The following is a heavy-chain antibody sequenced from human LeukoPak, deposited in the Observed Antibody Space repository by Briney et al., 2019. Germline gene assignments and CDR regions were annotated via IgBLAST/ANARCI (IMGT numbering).Heavy chain of an antibody. J-gene: IGHJ4*02. D-gene: IGHD2-2*02. CDR2: ISYDGSNK. CDR1: GFTFSSYG. CDR3: AKNAYCSSTSCYSNSDY. V-gene: IGHV3-30*18. Sequence: GGSLRLSCAASGFTFSSYGMHWVRQAPGKGLEWVAVISYDGSNKYYADSVKGRFTISRDNSKNTLYLQMNSLRAEDTAVYYCAKNAYCSSTSCYSNSDYWGQGTLVTISS.